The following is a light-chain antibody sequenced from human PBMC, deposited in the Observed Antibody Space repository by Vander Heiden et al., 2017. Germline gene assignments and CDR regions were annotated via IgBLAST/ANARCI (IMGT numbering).Light chain of an antibody. J-gene: IGLJ2*01. CDR2: DVR. Sequence: SHLNQPASASGSPGQSITISSTGTSTDVGRYNYVSWFQHHPGRAPKRIIYDVRNRPLGISDRFSGSKSGNTTSLTISGLQAEDEAEYFCSSYTSSNTLAIFGGGTKVTVL. V-gene: IGLV2-14*03. CDR3: SSYTSSNTLAI. CDR1: STDVGRYNY.